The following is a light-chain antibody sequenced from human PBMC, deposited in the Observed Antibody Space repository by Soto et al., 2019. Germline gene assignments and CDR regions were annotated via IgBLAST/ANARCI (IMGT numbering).Light chain of an antibody. Sequence: EIVLTQSPGTLSLSPGERATLSCRASQSVSSSYLAWYHQKPGQAPRLLIYGASSRATGIPDRFSGSGSGTDFTLTISRLEPEDFAVYYCQQYGTSPRTFGQGTKWISN. CDR3: QQYGTSPRT. CDR1: QSVSSSY. V-gene: IGKV3-20*01. J-gene: IGKJ1*01. CDR2: GAS.